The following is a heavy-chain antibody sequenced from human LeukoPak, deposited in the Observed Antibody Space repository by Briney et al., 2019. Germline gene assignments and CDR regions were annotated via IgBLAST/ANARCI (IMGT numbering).Heavy chain of an antibody. V-gene: IGHV3-21*01. CDR3: VYGGGYFQH. CDR1: GFTFSSYS. CDR2: ISSSNNI. Sequence: PGGSLRLSCAASGFTFSSYSMDWVRQAPGKGLEWVSSISSSNNIYYADSVKGRFTISRDNGKNSLYLLMNSLRAEDTAVYYCVYGGGYFQHWGQGTLATVSS. J-gene: IGHJ1*01. D-gene: IGHD4-23*01.